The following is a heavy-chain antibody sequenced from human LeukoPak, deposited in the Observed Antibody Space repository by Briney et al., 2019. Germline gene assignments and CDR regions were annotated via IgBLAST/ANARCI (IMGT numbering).Heavy chain of an antibody. D-gene: IGHD2-2*02. CDR2: ISTYNGNT. Sequence: ASVKVSCKASGYTFTSYGISWVRQAPGQGLEWMGWISTYNGNTNYAQKLLGRVTMTTDTSTSTAYMELRSLRSDDTAVYYCARGGVVPAAIESLDYWGQGTLVTVSS. CDR3: ARGGVVPAAIESLDY. CDR1: GYTFTSYG. V-gene: IGHV1-18*01. J-gene: IGHJ4*02.